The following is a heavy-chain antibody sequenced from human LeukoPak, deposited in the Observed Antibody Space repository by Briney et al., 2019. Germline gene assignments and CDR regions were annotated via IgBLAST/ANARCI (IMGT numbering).Heavy chain of an antibody. D-gene: IGHD5/OR15-5a*01. V-gene: IGHV3-7*05. J-gene: IGHJ4*02. CDR2: IKPDGSEK. Sequence: GGSLRLSCADSGITFSSNWMSWVRQAPGKGLEWVAHIKPDGSEKYYVDSVKGRFTISRDNAENSLYLQMNSLRADDTAVYYCARARGSSVYEQFDYWGQGTQVTVSP. CDR1: GITFSSNW. CDR3: ARARGSSVYEQFDY.